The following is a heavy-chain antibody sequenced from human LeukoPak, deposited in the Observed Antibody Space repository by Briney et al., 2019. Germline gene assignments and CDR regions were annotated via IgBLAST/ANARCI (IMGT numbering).Heavy chain of an antibody. V-gene: IGHV3-30-3*01. CDR2: ISYDGSNK. CDR3: ARDGSGWSPWTFDY. Sequence: GGSLRLSCAASGFTFSSYAMHWVRQAPGKGLEWVAVISYDGSNKYYADSVKGRFTISRDNSKNTLYLQMNSLRAEDTAVYYCARDGSGWSPWTFDYWGQGTLVTVSS. D-gene: IGHD6-19*01. CDR1: GFTFSSYA. J-gene: IGHJ4*02.